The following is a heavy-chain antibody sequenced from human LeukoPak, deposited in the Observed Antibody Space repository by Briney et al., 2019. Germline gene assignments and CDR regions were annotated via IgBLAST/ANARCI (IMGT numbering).Heavy chain of an antibody. D-gene: IGHD5-12*01. V-gene: IGHV4-34*01. CDR1: GVSFSGYY. J-gene: IGHJ6*02. Sequence: SETLSLTCAVYGVSFSGYYWSWIRQPPGKGLEWIGEINHSGSTNYNPSLKSRVTISVDTSKNQFSLKLSSVTAADAAVYYCARGRSSGYTYYYYYYVMDVWGQGTTVTVSS. CDR2: INHSGST. CDR3: ARGRSSGYTYYYYYYVMDV.